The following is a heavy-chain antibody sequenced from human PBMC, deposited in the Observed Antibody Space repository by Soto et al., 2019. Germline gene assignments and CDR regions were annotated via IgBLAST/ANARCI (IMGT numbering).Heavy chain of an antibody. Sequence: GGSLRLSCAASGFTFSSYWMHWVRQAPGKGLVWVSRINSDGSSTSYADSVKGRFTISRDNAKNTLYLQMNSLRAEDTAVYYCARDPMLGDGWRYNWFDPWGQGTLVTVSS. CDR3: ARDPMLGDGWRYNWFDP. CDR2: INSDGSST. D-gene: IGHD3-10*02. V-gene: IGHV3-74*01. CDR1: GFTFSSYW. J-gene: IGHJ5*02.